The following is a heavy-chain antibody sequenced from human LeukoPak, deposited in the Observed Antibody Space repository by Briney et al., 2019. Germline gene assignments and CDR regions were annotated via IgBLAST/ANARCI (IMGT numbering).Heavy chain of an antibody. D-gene: IGHD3-10*01. CDR3: ARSTRYYGLYYFDY. CDR1: GGSISSYY. V-gene: IGHV4-59*12. CDR2: IYYSGST. J-gene: IGHJ4*02. Sequence: SETLSLTCTVSGGSISSYYWSWIRQPPGKGLEWIGYIYYSGSTNYNPSLKSRVTISVDTSKNQVSLKLSSVTAADTAVYYCARSTRYYGLYYFDYWGQGTLVTVSS.